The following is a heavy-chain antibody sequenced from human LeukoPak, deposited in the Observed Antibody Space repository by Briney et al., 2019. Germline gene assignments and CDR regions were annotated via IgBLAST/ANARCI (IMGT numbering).Heavy chain of an antibody. V-gene: IGHV3-43*02. Sequence: PGGSLRLSCAASGFTFDDYAMHWVRQAPGKGLEWVSLISGDGGETYYADSVKGRFTISRDNSKNSLYLQIHSLRSEDTALYYCAQPRVSSKWAGLGYWGQGALVTLSS. CDR2: ISGDGGET. J-gene: IGHJ4*02. CDR3: AQPRVSSKWAGLGY. CDR1: GFTFDDYA. D-gene: IGHD6-19*01.